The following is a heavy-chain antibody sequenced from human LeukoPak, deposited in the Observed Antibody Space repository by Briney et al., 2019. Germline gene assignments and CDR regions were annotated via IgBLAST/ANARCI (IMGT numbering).Heavy chain of an antibody. V-gene: IGHV1-46*01. CDR3: ARGSSGSTFDY. CDR1: GYTITSYY. CDR2: INPRGGST. Sequence: ASVKVSCKTSGYTITSYYMHWVRQAPGRGLEWMGIINPRGGSTSYAQKFQGRVTMTRDTSTSTVYMELSSLRSEDTAVYYCARGSSGSTFDYWGQGTLVTVSS. D-gene: IGHD1-26*01. J-gene: IGHJ4*02.